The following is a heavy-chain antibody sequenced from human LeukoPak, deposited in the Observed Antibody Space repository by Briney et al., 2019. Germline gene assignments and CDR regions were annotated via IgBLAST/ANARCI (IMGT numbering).Heavy chain of an antibody. J-gene: IGHJ5*02. CDR2: INPKSGGT. V-gene: IGHV1-2*02. Sequence: GPSVKFDSKASGYTFTDYYLHWVRQAPGQGLQWMGWINPKSGGTSYAQMFQGRVTMTRDTSISTAYMELSRLRSDDTAVYYCAKDLRYSSSWSSCWFDPWRQGTLVTVSS. CDR1: GYTFTDYY. D-gene: IGHD6-13*01. CDR3: AKDLRYSSSWSSCWFDP.